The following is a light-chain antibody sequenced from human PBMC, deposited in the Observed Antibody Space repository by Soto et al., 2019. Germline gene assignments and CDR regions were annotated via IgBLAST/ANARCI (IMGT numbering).Light chain of an antibody. V-gene: IGKV1-39*01. Sequence: DIQMTQSPSSLSASVGDRVTITCRASQSISSYLNWYQQKPGKAPKLLNYAASSLQSGVPSRFSGSGSGTDFTLTISSLQPEDFATYYCQQSYSTPPWTFGQGTKV. CDR3: QQSYSTPPWT. J-gene: IGKJ1*01. CDR2: AAS. CDR1: QSISSY.